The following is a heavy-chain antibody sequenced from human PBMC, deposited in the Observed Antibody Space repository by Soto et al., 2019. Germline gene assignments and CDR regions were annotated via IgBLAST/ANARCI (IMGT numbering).Heavy chain of an antibody. D-gene: IGHD5-12*01. Sequence: QLQLQESGPGLVKPSETLSLTCTVSGGSISSSSYYWGWIRQPPGKGLEWIGSIYYSGSTYYNPSLKSRVTISVDTSKNQFSLKLSSVTAADTAVYYCASVVATIGILRWYFDLWGRGTLVTVSS. CDR2: IYYSGST. CDR1: GGSISSSSYY. CDR3: ASVVATIGILRWYFDL. J-gene: IGHJ2*01. V-gene: IGHV4-39*01.